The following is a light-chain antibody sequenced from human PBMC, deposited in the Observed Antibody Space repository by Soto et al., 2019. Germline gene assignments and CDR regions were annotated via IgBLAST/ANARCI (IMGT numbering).Light chain of an antibody. CDR1: QSIVSY. V-gene: IGKV1-39*01. CDR3: QQGYSTPRA. CDR2: AAS. J-gene: IGKJ2*01. Sequence: DIQMTQSPSSLSVSVGDRVTITCRASQSIVSYLNWYQQKLGKAPKLLIYAASNLQRGVPSRFSGSGSGTDFTLTISNLQPEDFATYYCQQGYSTPRAFGQGTKLEIK.